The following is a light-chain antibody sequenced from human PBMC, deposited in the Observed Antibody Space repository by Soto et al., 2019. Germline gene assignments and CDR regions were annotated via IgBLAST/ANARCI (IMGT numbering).Light chain of an antibody. Sequence: EIVLTQSPATLSLSPGERATLSCRASQSVSSYLAWYQQKPGQAPRLLIYDASNRATGIPARFSGSGSGTDFTLTISRLEPEDFAVYYCQQYFSSPWTFGQGTKVDI. CDR3: QQYFSSPWT. CDR2: DAS. V-gene: IGKV3-11*01. J-gene: IGKJ1*01. CDR1: QSVSSY.